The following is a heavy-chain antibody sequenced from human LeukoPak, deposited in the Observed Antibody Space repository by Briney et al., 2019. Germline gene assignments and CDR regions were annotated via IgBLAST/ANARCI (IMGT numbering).Heavy chain of an antibody. CDR1: GYTFTGYY. CDR2: INPNSGGT. V-gene: IGHV1-2*02. J-gene: IGHJ6*02. CDR3: ARDCTSCYYYYGMDV. Sequence: ASVKVSCKASGYTFTGYYMHCVRQAPGQGLEWMGWINPNSGGTNYAQKFQGRVTMTRDTSISPAYMELSRLRSDDTAVYYCARDCTSCYYYYGMDVWGQGTTVTVSS. D-gene: IGHD2-2*01.